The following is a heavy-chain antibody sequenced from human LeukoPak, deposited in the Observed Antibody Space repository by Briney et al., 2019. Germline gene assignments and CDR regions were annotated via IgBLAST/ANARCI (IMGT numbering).Heavy chain of an antibody. CDR1: GFTFSTYT. CDR3: ARHPGDFTGIVKYYYMDV. D-gene: IGHD3-16*02. CDR2: ITSNSRYI. V-gene: IGHV3-21*01. J-gene: IGHJ6*03. Sequence: GGSLRLSCAASGFTFSTYTMNWVRQAPGKGLEWISSITSNSRYIFYAGSLKGRFTISRDNAKNSLYLQMNSLRAEDTAVYYCARHPGDFTGIVKYYYMDVWGKGTTVTVSS.